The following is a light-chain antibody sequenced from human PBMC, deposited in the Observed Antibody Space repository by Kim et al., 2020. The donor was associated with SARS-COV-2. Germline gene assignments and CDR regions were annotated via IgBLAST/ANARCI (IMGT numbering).Light chain of an antibody. J-gene: IGLJ2*01. Sequence: PGQSVTISCTGTSSDIGGYNYVSWRQQHPGKAPKLIIYGVTERPSGVPDRFSGSKSGNTASLTISGLQAEDEADYYCCSYAGTYTLFGGGTQLTVL. V-gene: IGLV2-11*01. CDR2: GVT. CDR1: SSDIGGYNY. CDR3: CSYAGTYTL.